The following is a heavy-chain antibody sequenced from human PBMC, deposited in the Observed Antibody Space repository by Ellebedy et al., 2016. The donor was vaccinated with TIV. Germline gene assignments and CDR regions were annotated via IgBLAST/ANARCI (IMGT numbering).Heavy chain of an antibody. V-gene: IGHV4-34*01. Sequence: SETLSLTCAVYGGSFSGYYWSWIRQPPGKGLEWIGEINHSGSTNYNPSLKSRVTISVDTSKNQFSLKLSSVTAADTSVYYCARHSTYGDYFRHDTFDIWGQGTMVTVSS. CDR2: INHSGST. D-gene: IGHD4-17*01. CDR3: ARHSTYGDYFRHDTFDI. CDR1: GGSFSGYY. J-gene: IGHJ3*02.